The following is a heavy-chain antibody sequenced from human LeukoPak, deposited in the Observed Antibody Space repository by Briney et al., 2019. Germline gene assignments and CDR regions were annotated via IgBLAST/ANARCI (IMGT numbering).Heavy chain of an antibody. D-gene: IGHD7-27*01. V-gene: IGHV4-30-2*01. CDR2: IYPRGST. CDR3: ARFSPRAMGNYLDF. Sequence: PSETLSLTCSVSGGSISSGSYSWSWIQQPPGKGLAWIGYIYPRGSTYYNPSLKSRVILSLDKSANEFSLNLSSVTAADTAVYYCARFSPRAMGNYLDFWGQGTLVTVSS. J-gene: IGHJ4*02. CDR1: GGSISSGSYS.